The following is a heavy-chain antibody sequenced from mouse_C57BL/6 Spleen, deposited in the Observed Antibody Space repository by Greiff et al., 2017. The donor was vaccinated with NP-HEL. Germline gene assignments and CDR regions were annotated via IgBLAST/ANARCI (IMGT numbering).Heavy chain of an antibody. J-gene: IGHJ1*03. D-gene: IGHD1-1*01. CDR3: AHFHGSRLSWFCDV. CDR1: GYTFTSYW. Sequence: QVQLQQPGAELVKPGASVKLCCKASGYTFTSYWMHWVKQRPGQGLEWIGMIHPNSGSTNYNEKFKSKATLTVDKSSSTAYMQLSSLTSEDSAVYSCAHFHGSRLSWFCDVWGTGTTVTVST. CDR2: IHPNSGST. V-gene: IGHV1-64*01.